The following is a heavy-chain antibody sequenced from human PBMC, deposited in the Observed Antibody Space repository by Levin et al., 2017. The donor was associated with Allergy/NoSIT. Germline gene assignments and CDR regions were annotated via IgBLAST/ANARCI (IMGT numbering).Heavy chain of an antibody. CDR1: GYTFTTYW. Sequence: TGGSLRLSCKGSGYTFTTYWIGWVRQMPGKGLEWMGAIYPGDSDTRYSPSFQGQVTISADKSIDTAYLQWSSLKASDTAMYYCARHARYYSGSGGNYESPDAFDSWGQGTLVTVSS. J-gene: IGHJ3*02. D-gene: IGHD3-10*01. CDR2: IYPGDSDT. CDR3: ARHARYYSGSGGNYESPDAFDS. V-gene: IGHV5-51*01.